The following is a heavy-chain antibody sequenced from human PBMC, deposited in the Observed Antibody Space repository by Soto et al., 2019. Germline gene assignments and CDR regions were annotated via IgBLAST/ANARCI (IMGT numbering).Heavy chain of an antibody. D-gene: IGHD3-10*01. CDR3: ARRYGLSAFDI. CDR1: GGSISSYY. CDR2: IYYSGST. Sequence: PSETLSLTCTVSGGSISSYYWSWIRQPPGKGLEWIGDIYYSGSTNYNPSLKSRVTISVDTSKNQFSLKLSSVTAAGTAVYFCARRYGLSAFDIWGQGTMVTVSS. V-gene: IGHV4-59*08. J-gene: IGHJ3*02.